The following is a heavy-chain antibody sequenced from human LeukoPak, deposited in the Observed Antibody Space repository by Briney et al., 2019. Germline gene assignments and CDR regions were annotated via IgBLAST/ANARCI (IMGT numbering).Heavy chain of an antibody. CDR1: GFTFSSYA. CDR2: ISYDGSNK. CDR3: ARGIPDY. J-gene: IGHJ4*02. V-gene: IGHV3-30*04. Sequence: GGSLRLSCAASGFTFSSYAMHWVRQAPGKGLEWVAVISYDGSNKYYADSVKGRFTISRDNSKNTLYLQMNSLRAEDTAVYYCARGIPDYWGQGTLVTVSS. D-gene: IGHD5-18*01.